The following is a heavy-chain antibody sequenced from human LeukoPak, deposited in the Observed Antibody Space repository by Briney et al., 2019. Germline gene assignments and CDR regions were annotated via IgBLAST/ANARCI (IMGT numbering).Heavy chain of an antibody. CDR1: GFTFRNYG. CDR2: AYDDGTNQ. V-gene: IGHV3-33*01. D-gene: IGHD3-22*01. Sequence: GGSLRLSCATSGFTFRNYGVHWVRQAPGKGLEWVAVAYDDGTNQYYADSVKGRFTISKDNSKNTLYVQMNSLRVEDTAVYYCATGSGFYYSHWGQGTLVTVSS. CDR3: ATGSGFYYSH. J-gene: IGHJ4*02.